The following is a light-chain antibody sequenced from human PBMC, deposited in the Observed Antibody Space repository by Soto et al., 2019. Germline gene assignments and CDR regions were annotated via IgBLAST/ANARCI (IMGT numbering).Light chain of an antibody. CDR1: SGHSSYA. Sequence: QLVLTQSPSASASLGASVKLTCTLSSGHSSYAIAWHQQQPEKGPRYLMKLNSDGSHSKGDGIPDRFSGSSSGAERYLTISGLQSEDEADYYCQTWATGLRVFGGGTKVTVL. J-gene: IGLJ2*01. CDR3: QTWATGLRV. V-gene: IGLV4-69*01. CDR2: LNSDGSH.